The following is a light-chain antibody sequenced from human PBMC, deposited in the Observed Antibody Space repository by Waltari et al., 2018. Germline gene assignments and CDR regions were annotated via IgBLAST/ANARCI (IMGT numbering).Light chain of an antibody. Sequence: QPALTQSPSASASLGASVKLTCTLSRDHTYYAIAWHHQQPQKGPRFVMKIDRDGAHTRGDGIPARFSGSASGADRFLTISRLQLEDEGDYYCQTWGTGSVFGGGTKLTVL. V-gene: IGLV4-69*01. CDR2: IDRDGAH. J-gene: IGLJ2*01. CDR3: QTWGTGSV. CDR1: RDHTYYA.